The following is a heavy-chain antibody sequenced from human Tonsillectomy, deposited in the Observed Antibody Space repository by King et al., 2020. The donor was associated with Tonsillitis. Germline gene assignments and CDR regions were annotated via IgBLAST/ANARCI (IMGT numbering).Heavy chain of an antibody. V-gene: IGHV4-59*01. D-gene: IGHD5-18*01. J-gene: IGHJ4*02. Sequence: VQLQESGPGLVKPSETLSLTCTVSGGSISSYYWSWIRQPPGKGLEWIGYIYYSGSTNYNPSLKSRVTISVDTSKNQFSLKLSSVTAADTAVYYCARAIYSYGQKGGYYFDYWGQGTLVTVSS. CDR1: GGSISSYY. CDR3: ARAIYSYGQKGGYYFDY. CDR2: IYYSGST.